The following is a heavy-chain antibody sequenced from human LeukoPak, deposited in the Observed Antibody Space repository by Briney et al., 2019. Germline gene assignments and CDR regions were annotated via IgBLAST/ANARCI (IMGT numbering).Heavy chain of an antibody. V-gene: IGHV1-69*05. D-gene: IGHD5-18*01. CDR1: GGTFASYA. Sequence: SVKVSCKASGGTFASYAISWVRQAPGRGLEWMGRIIPIFGTVNYAQKFQGRVTMTTDESTSTAYMELSSLRSEDTAVYYCARVSTEVDTAMAVFDYWGQGTLVTVSS. CDR3: ARVSTEVDTAMAVFDY. J-gene: IGHJ4*02. CDR2: IIPIFGTV.